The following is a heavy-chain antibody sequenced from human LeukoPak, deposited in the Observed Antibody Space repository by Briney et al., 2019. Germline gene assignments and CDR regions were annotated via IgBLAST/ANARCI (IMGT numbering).Heavy chain of an antibody. CDR2: ISAYNGNT. J-gene: IGHJ4*02. D-gene: IGHD2-8*01. V-gene: IGHV1-18*01. CDR1: GYTFTGYG. Sequence: ASVKVSCKASGYTFTGYGISWVRQAPGQGLEWMGWISAYNGNTNYAQKLQGRVTMTTDASTSTAYMELRSLRSDDTAVYYCARVMCTNGVCREDFDYWGQGTLVTVSS. CDR3: ARVMCTNGVCREDFDY.